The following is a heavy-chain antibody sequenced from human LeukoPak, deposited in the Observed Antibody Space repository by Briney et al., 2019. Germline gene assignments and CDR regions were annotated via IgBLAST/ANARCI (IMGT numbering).Heavy chain of an antibody. J-gene: IGHJ2*01. CDR2: IKQDGSEK. D-gene: IGHD6-13*01. CDR3: ARGGRSSWYLYWYFDL. Sequence: GGSLRLSCAASGFTFSSYWMSWVRQAPGKGLEWVANIKQDGSEKYYVDSVKGRFTISRDNAKNSLYLQMNSLRAEDTAVYYCARGGRSSWYLYWYFDLWGRGTLVTVSS. V-gene: IGHV3-7*01. CDR1: GFTFSSYW.